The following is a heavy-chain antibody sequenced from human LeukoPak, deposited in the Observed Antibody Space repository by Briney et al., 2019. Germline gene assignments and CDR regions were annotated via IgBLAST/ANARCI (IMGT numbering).Heavy chain of an antibody. CDR1: GYSFTSQD. CDR3: TPYNY. J-gene: IGHJ4*02. CDR2: INPDNGDT. D-gene: IGHD2-21*01. Sequence: ASVKVSCKTSGYSFTSQDMHWVRQAPGQSPEWMGCINPDNGDTKYSQEFQGRVTITRDTSATTAYMELSSLRSDDMAVYYCTPYNYWGQGTLVTVSS. V-gene: IGHV1-3*03.